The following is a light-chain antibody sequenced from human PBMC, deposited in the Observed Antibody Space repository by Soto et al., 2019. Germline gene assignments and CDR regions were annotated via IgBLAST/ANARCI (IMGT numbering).Light chain of an antibody. J-gene: IGKJ4*01. CDR1: QDISNY. Sequence: DIQMTQSPSSLSASVGDRVTITCQASQDISNYLNWYQQKPGKAPKLLIYDASNLETGVPSRFSGSGSGTDFTFTISSLQPEDIATYYYQQYDNLPPALTFGGGTKVEIK. CDR3: QQYDNLPPALT. CDR2: DAS. V-gene: IGKV1-33*01.